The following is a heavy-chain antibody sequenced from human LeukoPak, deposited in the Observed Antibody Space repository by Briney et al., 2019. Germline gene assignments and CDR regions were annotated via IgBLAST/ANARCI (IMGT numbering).Heavy chain of an antibody. CDR3: ARHGDCYFDY. CDR2: TYHSGRT. J-gene: IGHJ4*02. D-gene: IGHD3-10*01. V-gene: IGHV4-4*02. Sequence: PSETLSLTCGVSGGSISSNNWWSWVRQPPGKGLEWIGETYHSGRTNYNPSLKSRVTISVDKSKNQLSLELSFVTAADTAVYYCARHGDCYFDYWGQGSLVTVSS. CDR1: GGSISSNNW.